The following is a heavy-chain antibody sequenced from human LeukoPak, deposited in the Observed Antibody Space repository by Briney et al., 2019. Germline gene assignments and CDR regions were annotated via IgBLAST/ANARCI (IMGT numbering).Heavy chain of an antibody. J-gene: IGHJ5*02. CDR2: IYNSGST. V-gene: IGHV4-39*07. CDR1: GGSISSSSYY. Sequence: SETLSLTCTVSGGSISSSSYYWGWIRQPPGKGLEWIGHIYNSGSTNYNPSLKSRLTMSVDTSKNQCSLNLSSLTAADTGVYYCARAGFSGGSDSWFGPWGQGTLVIVSS. D-gene: IGHD1-26*01. CDR3: ARAGFSGGSDSWFGP.